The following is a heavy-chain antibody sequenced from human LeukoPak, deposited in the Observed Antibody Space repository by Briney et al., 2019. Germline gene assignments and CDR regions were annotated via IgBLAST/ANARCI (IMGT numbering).Heavy chain of an antibody. CDR1: GGSINTYY. CDR3: ARRLRIEGGTRRGDALDM. D-gene: IGHD1-26*01. V-gene: IGHV4-59*08. Sequence: PSETLSLTCTVSGGSINTYYWTWIRQPPGKVLEWIGYNYNSGSTNYNPSLKSRVTISTDTSKKQFSLRVSSVTAADTAVYYCARRLRIEGGTRRGDALDMWGQGTMVTVSS. J-gene: IGHJ3*02. CDR2: NYNSGST.